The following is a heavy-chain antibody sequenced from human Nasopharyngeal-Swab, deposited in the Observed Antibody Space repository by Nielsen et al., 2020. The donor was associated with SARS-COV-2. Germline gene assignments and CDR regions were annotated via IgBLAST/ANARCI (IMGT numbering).Heavy chain of an antibody. V-gene: IGHV1-2*06. CDR2: INPNSGGT. CDR1: GYTFTGYY. Sequence: ASVKVSCKASGYTFTGYYMHWVRQAPGQGLEWMGRINPNSGGTNYAQKFQGRVTMTRDTSISTAYMELSRLRSDDTAVYYCARDLQTTSGMDVWGQGTTVIVSS. CDR3: ARDLQTTSGMDV. J-gene: IGHJ6*02. D-gene: IGHD1-14*01.